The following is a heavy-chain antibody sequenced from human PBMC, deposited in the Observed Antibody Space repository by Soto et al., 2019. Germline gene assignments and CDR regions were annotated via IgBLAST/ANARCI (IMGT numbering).Heavy chain of an antibody. CDR2: ISSRSTTI. Sequence: LRLSCGASGFTLSSYSMNWVRQAPGKGLEWVSYISSRSTTIYYADSVKGRFIVSRDNANNSLYLQMNSLRGEDTAVYYCARDGGFCGGDCYAYYLDSWGQGTQVTVSS. CDR1: GFTLSSYS. V-gene: IGHV3-48*01. J-gene: IGHJ4*02. D-gene: IGHD2-21*02. CDR3: ARDGGFCGGDCYAYYLDS.